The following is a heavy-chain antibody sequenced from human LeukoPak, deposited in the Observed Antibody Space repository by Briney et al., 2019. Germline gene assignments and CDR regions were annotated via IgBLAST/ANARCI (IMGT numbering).Heavy chain of an antibody. CDR2: ISGSGGST. CDR1: GFTFSSYA. V-gene: IGHV3-23*01. J-gene: IGHJ4*02. CDR3: ARTYYDILTGYYEY. Sequence: GGSLRLSCAASGFTFSSYAMSWVRQAPGKGLEWVSTISGSGGSTYYADSVKGRFTISRDNAKNSLYLQMNSLRAEDTAVYYCARTYYDILTGYYEYWGQGTLVTVSS. D-gene: IGHD3-9*01.